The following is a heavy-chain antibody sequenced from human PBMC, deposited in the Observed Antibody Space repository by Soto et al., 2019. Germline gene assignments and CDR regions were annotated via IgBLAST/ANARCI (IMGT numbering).Heavy chain of an antibody. Sequence: GGSLRLSCAASGFTFSSYGMHWVRQAPGKGLEWVAVISYDGSNKYYADSVKGRFTISRDNSKNTLYLQMNSLRAEDTAVYYCAKERTHYDFWSGPPPSNPDYWGQGTLVTVSS. CDR3: AKERTHYDFWSGPPPSNPDY. V-gene: IGHV3-30*18. CDR2: ISYDGSNK. J-gene: IGHJ4*02. CDR1: GFTFSSYG. D-gene: IGHD3-3*01.